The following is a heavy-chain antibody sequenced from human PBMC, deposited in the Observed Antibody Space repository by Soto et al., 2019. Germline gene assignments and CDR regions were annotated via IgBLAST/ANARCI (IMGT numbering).Heavy chain of an antibody. CDR3: ARVNYYGSGSYEDFFYYYGLDV. Sequence: QVQLVQSGAEVKKPGASVKVSCKASGYTFSTYDINWVRQAPGQGLEWMGWMNPNSGDTGYAQTFLGRVTMTRDSSKRTVYMELSSSSAEDTAVYYCARVNYYGSGSYEDFFYYYGLDVWGQGTTVTDSS. V-gene: IGHV1-8*01. CDR1: GYTFSTYD. CDR2: MNPNSGDT. D-gene: IGHD3-10*01. J-gene: IGHJ6*02.